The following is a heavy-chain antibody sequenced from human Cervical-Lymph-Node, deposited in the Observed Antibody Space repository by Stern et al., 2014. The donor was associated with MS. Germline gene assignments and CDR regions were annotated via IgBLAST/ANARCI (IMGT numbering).Heavy chain of an antibody. V-gene: IGHV1-69*01. CDR2: IIPVFAST. J-gene: IGHJ4*02. CDR3: AREGIPGAGGTFDN. Sequence: QVQLVQSGAEVKKPGSSVKVSCNVSGGTFSSYTLNWVRQAPGQGLEWMGGIIPVFASTNDPQGFQGKGTITADGSTSATYLEGSSVTSEDTAVYYCAREGIPGAGGTFDNWGQGTLVIVSS. D-gene: IGHD1-26*01. CDR1: GGTFSSYT.